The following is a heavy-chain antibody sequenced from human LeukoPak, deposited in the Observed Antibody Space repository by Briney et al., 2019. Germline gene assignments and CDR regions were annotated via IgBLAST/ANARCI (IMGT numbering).Heavy chain of an antibody. D-gene: IGHD6-19*01. CDR1: GGSINSSNW. CDR3: ASAYSSGWFNWFDP. V-gene: IGHV4-4*02. J-gene: IGHJ5*02. CDR2: IYHSRST. Sequence: PSETLSLTCAVSGGSINSSNWWNWVRQPPGKGLEWIGEIYHSRSTNYNPSLKSRVTISVDKSKNQFSLKLSSVTAADTAVYYCASAYSSGWFNWFDPWGQGTLVTVSS.